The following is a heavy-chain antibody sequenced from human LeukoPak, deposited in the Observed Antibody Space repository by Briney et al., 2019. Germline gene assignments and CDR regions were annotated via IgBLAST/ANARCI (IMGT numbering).Heavy chain of an antibody. J-gene: IGHJ3*02. CDR3: ARATETLLLSHLLDI. V-gene: IGHV3-21*01. CDR1: GFTFSSYS. Sequence: GSPRLSCAASGFTFSSYSMNWVRQAPGKGLEWVSSISSSSSYIYYADSVKGRFTISRDNAKNSLYLQMNSLRAEDTAVYYCARATETLLLSHLLDIWGQGTMVTVSS. D-gene: IGHD3-10*01. CDR2: ISSSSSYI.